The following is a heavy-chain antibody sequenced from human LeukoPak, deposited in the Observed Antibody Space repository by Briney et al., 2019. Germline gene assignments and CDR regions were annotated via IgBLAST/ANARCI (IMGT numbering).Heavy chain of an antibody. CDR1: GGSISSYY. Sequence: SETLSLTCTVSGGSISSYYWSWIRQPAGKGLEWIGRIYTSGSTNYNPSLKSRVTISVDRSKNQFSLKLSSVTAADTAVYYCARSQYSYGYPPLFDYWGQGTLVTVSS. CDR2: IYTSGST. CDR3: ARSQYSYGYPPLFDY. V-gene: IGHV4-4*07. D-gene: IGHD5-18*01. J-gene: IGHJ4*02.